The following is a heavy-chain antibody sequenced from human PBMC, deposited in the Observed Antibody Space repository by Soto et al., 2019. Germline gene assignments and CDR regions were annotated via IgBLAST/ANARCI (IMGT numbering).Heavy chain of an antibody. CDR3: ARESSSSSWYGFPDYYYGMDV. D-gene: IGHD6-13*01. V-gene: IGHV4-4*07. CDR1: GGSISSYY. J-gene: IGHJ6*02. Sequence: PSETLSLTCTVSGGSISSYYWSWIRQPAGKGLEWIGRIYTSGSTNYNPSLKSRVNMSVDTSKNQFSLKLSSVTAADTAVYYCARESSSSSWYGFPDYYYGMDVWGQGTTVTVSS. CDR2: IYTSGST.